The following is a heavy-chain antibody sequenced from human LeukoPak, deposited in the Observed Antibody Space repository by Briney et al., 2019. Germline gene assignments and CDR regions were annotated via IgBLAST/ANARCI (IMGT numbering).Heavy chain of an antibody. CDR3: ARDVGGYYYGSGSYYSHFDY. Sequence: SVKVSCKASGYTFTRYYMHWVRQAPAQGLEWMGIINPSGGSTSYAQKFQGRVTMTRDTSTSTVYMELSSLRSEDTAVYYCARDVGGYYYGSGSYYSHFDYWGQGILVSVSS. CDR2: INPSGGST. J-gene: IGHJ4*02. CDR1: GYTFTRYY. D-gene: IGHD3-10*01. V-gene: IGHV1-46*01.